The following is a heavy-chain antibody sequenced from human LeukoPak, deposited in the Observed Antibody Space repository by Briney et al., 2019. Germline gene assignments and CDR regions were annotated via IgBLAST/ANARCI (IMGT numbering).Heavy chain of an antibody. CDR3: ARAPYFDFWSGYPPDY. J-gene: IGHJ4*02. CDR1: GFTFRSYW. D-gene: IGHD3-3*01. CDR2: INSDGSTT. Sequence: GGSLRLSCTASGFTFRSYWMHWVRQAPGKGLVWVSRINSDGSTTNYADSVKGRFTISRDNAKNTLYLQMNSLRAEDTAVHYCARAPYFDFWSGYPPDYWGQGTLVTVSS. V-gene: IGHV3-74*01.